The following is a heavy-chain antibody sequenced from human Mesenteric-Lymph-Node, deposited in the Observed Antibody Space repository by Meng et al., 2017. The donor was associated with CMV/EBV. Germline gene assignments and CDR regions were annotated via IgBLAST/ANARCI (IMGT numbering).Heavy chain of an antibody. CDR3: ARYYDSSGSYYEDFDY. CDR1: GYTFTSYG. J-gene: IGHJ4*02. V-gene: IGHV1-18*01. CDR2: ISAYNGNT. D-gene: IGHD3-22*01. Sequence: ASVKVSCKASGYTFTSYGISWVRQAPGQGLEWMGWISAYNGNTNYAQKLQGRVTMTTDTSTSTAYMELRSLRSDDTAVYYCARYYDSSGSYYEDFDYWGQGTLVTVSS.